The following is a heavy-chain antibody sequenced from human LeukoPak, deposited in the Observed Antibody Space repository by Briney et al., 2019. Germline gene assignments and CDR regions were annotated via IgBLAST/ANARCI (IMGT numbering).Heavy chain of an antibody. V-gene: IGHV4-61*02. CDR3: ARDGRGVVVI. CDR2: IYTSGST. J-gene: IGHJ4*02. CDR1: GGSISSGSYY. D-gene: IGHD3-22*01. Sequence: SETLSLTCTVSGGSISSGSYYWSGIRQPAAKGLEWIGRIYTSGSTNYNPSLKSRVTISVDTSKNQFSLKLSSVTAADTAVYYCARDGRGVVVIWGQGTLVTVSS.